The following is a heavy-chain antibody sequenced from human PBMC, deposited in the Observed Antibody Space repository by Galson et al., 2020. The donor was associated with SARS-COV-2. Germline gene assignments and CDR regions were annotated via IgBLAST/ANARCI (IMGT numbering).Heavy chain of an antibody. Sequence: ASVKVSCKASGYTFTSYGISWVRQAPGQGLEWMGWIRAYNGNTNYAQKLQGRVTMTTDTSTSTAYMELRSLRSDDTAVYYCARGYSSGWRGYYYYGMDVWGQGTTVTVSS. J-gene: IGHJ6*02. CDR2: IRAYNGNT. CDR1: GYTFTSYG. V-gene: IGHV1-18*01. D-gene: IGHD6-19*01. CDR3: ARGYSSGWRGYYYYGMDV.